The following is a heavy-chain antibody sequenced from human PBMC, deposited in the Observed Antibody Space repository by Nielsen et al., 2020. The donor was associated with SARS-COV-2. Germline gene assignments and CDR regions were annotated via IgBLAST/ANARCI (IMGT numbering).Heavy chain of an antibody. D-gene: IGHD4-17*01. CDR3: AKTDYGDHGWFDP. CDR2: ISGSGGST. CDR1: GFTFDDYA. V-gene: IGHV3-23*01. Sequence: GESLKISCAASGFTFDDYAMHWVRQAPGKGLEWVSAISGSGGSTYYADSVKGRFTISRDNSKNTLYLQMNSLRAEDTAVYYCAKTDYGDHGWFDPWGQGTLVTVSS. J-gene: IGHJ5*02.